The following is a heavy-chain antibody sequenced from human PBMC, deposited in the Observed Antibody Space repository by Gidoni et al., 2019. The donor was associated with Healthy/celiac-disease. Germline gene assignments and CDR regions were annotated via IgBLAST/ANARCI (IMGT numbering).Heavy chain of an antibody. D-gene: IGHD3-22*01. CDR2: FDPEDGET. CDR3: ATVGYYDDSSGV. J-gene: IGHJ4*02. V-gene: IGHV1-24*01. CDR1: GYTLTELS. Sequence: QVQPVQSGAEVKKPGASVTVSCTVSGYTLTELSLHWVRQDPGKGLEWMGGFDPEDGETSYEQKFQGRVTMTEDTSTDTAYMELSSLRSEDTAVYYCATVGYYDDSSGVWGQGTLVTVSS.